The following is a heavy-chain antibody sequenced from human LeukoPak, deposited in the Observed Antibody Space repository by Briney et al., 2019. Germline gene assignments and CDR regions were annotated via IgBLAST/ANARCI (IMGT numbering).Heavy chain of an antibody. Sequence: GGSLRLSCAASGFTFSSYWMSRVRQAPGKGLEWVANIKQDGSEKYYVDSVKGRFTISRDNAKNSLYLQMNSLRAEDTAVYYCAREGYDSSGYYPTDYWGQGTLVTVSS. CDR3: AREGYDSSGYYPTDY. J-gene: IGHJ4*02. V-gene: IGHV3-7*01. CDR2: IKQDGSEK. CDR1: GFTFSSYW. D-gene: IGHD3-22*01.